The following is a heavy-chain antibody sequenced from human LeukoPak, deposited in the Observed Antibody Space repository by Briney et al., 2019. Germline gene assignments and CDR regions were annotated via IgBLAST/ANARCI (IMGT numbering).Heavy chain of an antibody. CDR2: IKQDGSEK. CDR1: GFTFSSYW. CDR3: AREVGYDILTGSFPQFDY. J-gene: IGHJ4*02. D-gene: IGHD3-9*01. V-gene: IGHV3-7*01. Sequence: GGSLRLSCAASGFTFSSYWMSWVRQAPGKGLEWVANIKQDGSEKYYVDSVKGRFTISRDNAKNSLYLQMNSLRAEDTAVYYCAREVGYDILTGSFPQFDYWGQGTLVTVSS.